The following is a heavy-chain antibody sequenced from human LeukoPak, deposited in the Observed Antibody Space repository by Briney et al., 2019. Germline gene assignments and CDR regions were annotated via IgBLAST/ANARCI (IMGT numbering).Heavy chain of an antibody. V-gene: IGHV4-39*02. J-gene: IGHJ4*02. D-gene: IGHD3-22*01. CDR2: IYYSGST. CDR1: GGSISSSSYY. CDR3: ARDLYYDSSGRALDY. Sequence: PSETLSLTCTVSGGSISSSSYYWGWIRQPPGKGLEWIGSIYYSGSTYYNPSLKSRVTISVDTSKNQFSLKLSSVTAADTAVYYCARDLYYDSSGRALDYWGQGTLVTVSS.